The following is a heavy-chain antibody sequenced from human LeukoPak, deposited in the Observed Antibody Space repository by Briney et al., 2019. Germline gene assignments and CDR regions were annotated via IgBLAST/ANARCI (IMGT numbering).Heavy chain of an antibody. Sequence: PSETLSLTCAVYGGSFSGYYWSWIRQPPGKGLEWIGEINHSGSTNYNPSLKSRVTMSVDTSKNQFSLKLSSVTAADTAVYYCARLTRVMVRGVIISKHYYYYMDVWGKGTTVTISS. D-gene: IGHD3-10*01. CDR1: GGSFSGYY. CDR3: ARLTRVMVRGVIISKHYYYYMDV. V-gene: IGHV4-34*01. CDR2: INHSGST. J-gene: IGHJ6*03.